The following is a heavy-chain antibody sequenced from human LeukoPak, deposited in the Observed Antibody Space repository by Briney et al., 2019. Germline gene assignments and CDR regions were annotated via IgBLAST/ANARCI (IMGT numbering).Heavy chain of an antibody. CDR1: GGTFSSYA. CDR3: ASLNTAPY. J-gene: IGHJ4*02. CDR2: IIPIFGTA. V-gene: IGHV1-69*05. D-gene: IGHD5-18*01. Sequence: ASVKVSCKASGGTFSSYAISWVRQAPGQGLEWMGGIIPIFGTANYAQKFQGRVTMTRDMSTSTVYMELSSLRSEDTAVYYCASLNTAPYWGQGTLVTVSS.